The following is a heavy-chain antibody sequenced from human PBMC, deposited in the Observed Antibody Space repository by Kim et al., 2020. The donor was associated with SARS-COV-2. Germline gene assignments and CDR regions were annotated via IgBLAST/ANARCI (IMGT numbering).Heavy chain of an antibody. D-gene: IGHD1-26*01. CDR2: IYPGDSDT. J-gene: IGHJ2*01. CDR1: GYSFTSYW. V-gene: IGHV5-51*01. CDR3: ATGVVGALRDWYFDL. Sequence: GESLKISCKGSGYSFTSYWIGWVRQMPGKGLEWMGIIYPGDSDTRYSPSFQGQVTISADKSISTAYLQWSSLKASDTAMYYCATGVVGALRDWYFDLWGRGTLVTVSS.